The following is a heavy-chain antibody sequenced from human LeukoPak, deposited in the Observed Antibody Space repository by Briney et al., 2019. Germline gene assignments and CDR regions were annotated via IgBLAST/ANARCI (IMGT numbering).Heavy chain of an antibody. CDR1: RYTLTELS. Sequence: ASVKVSCXVSRYTLTELSMHWVRQAPGKGLEWMGGFDPEDGETICAQKFQGIVTMNEDTSTDQAYMELISLRSEDTAVYYCATRTIRDYVWGSHRYPYNWFDPWGQGTLVTVSS. CDR3: ATRTIRDYVWGSHRYPYNWFDP. V-gene: IGHV1-24*01. CDR2: FDPEDGET. J-gene: IGHJ5*02. D-gene: IGHD3-16*02.